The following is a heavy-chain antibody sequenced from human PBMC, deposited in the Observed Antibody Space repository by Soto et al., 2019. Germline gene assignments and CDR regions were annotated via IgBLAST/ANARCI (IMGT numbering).Heavy chain of an antibody. CDR1: GYTFTGYY. J-gene: IGHJ6*02. Sequence: ASVKVSCKASGYTFTGYYMHWVRQAPGQGLEWMGWINPNSGGTNYAQKFQGWVTMTRDTSISTAYMELSRLRSDDTAVYYCARTQLKTPRSYYYGMDVWGQGTTVTVSS. D-gene: IGHD1-1*01. CDR2: INPNSGGT. V-gene: IGHV1-2*04. CDR3: ARTQLKTPRSYYYGMDV.